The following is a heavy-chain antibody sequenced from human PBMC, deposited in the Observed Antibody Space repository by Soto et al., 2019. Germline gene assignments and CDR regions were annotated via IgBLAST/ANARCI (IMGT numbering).Heavy chain of an antibody. V-gene: IGHV3-30-3*01. CDR3: ERDRQLEPFDY. D-gene: IGHD1-1*01. J-gene: IGHJ4*02. CDR1: GFTFSSYA. CDR2: ISYDGSNK. Sequence: GGSLRLSCAASGFTFSSYAMHWVRQAPGKGLEWVAVISYDGSNKYYADSVKGRFTISRDNSKNTLYLQMNSLRAEDTAVYYCERDRQLEPFDYSGQGTMLTVYS.